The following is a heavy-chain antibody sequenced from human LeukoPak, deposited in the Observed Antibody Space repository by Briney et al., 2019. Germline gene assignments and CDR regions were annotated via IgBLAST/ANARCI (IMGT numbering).Heavy chain of an antibody. Sequence: GGSLRLSCVASGFTFNNYDIHWVRQTSGEGLEWVSGIAVAGDTYYPDSVKGRFTTSRENAKSCVYLQMNRLRAGDTAVYYCARGFGITFGRVSTIAFDIWGQGTRVIVSS. J-gene: IGHJ3*02. D-gene: IGHD3-16*01. CDR2: IAVAGDT. CDR1: GFTFNNYD. CDR3: ARGFGITFGRVSTIAFDI. V-gene: IGHV3-13*01.